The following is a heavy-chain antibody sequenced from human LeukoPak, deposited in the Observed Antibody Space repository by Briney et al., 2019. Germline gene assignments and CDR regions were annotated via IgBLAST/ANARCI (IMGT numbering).Heavy chain of an antibody. D-gene: IGHD1-1*01. CDR2: IYPGDSDT. J-gene: IGHJ4*02. CDR3: ATSPGNDNFNY. V-gene: IGHV5-51*01. CDR1: GYKFTAYW. Sequence: GQSLPISCKSSGYKFTAYWIAWMRQVPGEGLEWLGIIYPGDSDTRYSPSFQGQVTISADKSISTAYLQWGSLKASDTAMYYCATSPGNDNFNYWGQGTLVAVSS.